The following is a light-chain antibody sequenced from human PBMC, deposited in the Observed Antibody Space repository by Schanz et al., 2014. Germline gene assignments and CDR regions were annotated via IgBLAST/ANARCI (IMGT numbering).Light chain of an antibody. J-gene: IGKJ1*01. CDR1: QDISGW. Sequence: DIQMTQSPSSVSASIGDRVTITCRASQDISGWLAWYQQKPGKAPKLLIYGASTLVSGVPSRFSGSGSGTDFSLTISSLQPEDFATYYCQQYDSYSVWTFGQGTKVEVK. CDR2: GAS. CDR3: QQYDSYSVWT. V-gene: IGKV1D-16*01.